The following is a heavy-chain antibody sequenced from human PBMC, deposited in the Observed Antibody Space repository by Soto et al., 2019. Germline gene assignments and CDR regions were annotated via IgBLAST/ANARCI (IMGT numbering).Heavy chain of an antibody. Sequence: EVQLLESGGGLVQPGGSLRLSCAASGFIFSSYGMSWVRQAPEKGLEWVSGMSGSGGTTQYADSVKGRFTISRDNSKKKPVLQMKRLRAEEKGLYYCVQGFFVVPTAGDAFYIWGQGAVVTVSS. D-gene: IGHD2-2*01. V-gene: IGHV3-23*01. CDR3: VQGFFVVPTAGDAFYI. CDR2: MSGSGGTT. J-gene: IGHJ3*02. CDR1: GFIFSSYG.